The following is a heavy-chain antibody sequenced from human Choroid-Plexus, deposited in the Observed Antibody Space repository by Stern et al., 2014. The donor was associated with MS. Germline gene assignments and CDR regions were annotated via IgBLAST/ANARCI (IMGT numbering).Heavy chain of an antibody. V-gene: IGHV5-51*01. Sequence: EVQLVESGAEVKKPGESLKISCKGSGYSFTTYWVAWVRQMPGKGLEWMGIIYPSASDTRYSPSFQGQVSISVDKSISTACLQWSSLKASDTAMYYCARIRLLTYGLDSWGQGTLVTVSS. CDR3: ARIRLLTYGLDS. CDR2: IYPSASDT. D-gene: IGHD3-16*01. CDR1: GYSFTTYW. J-gene: IGHJ4*02.